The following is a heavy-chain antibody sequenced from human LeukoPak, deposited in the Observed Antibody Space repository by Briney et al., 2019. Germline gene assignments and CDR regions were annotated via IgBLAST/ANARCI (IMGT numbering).Heavy chain of an antibody. CDR2: ISSSSSYI. CDR3: ARDEVVITVTTAYYYYGMDV. D-gene: IGHD4-17*01. V-gene: IGHV3-21*01. Sequence: GGSLRLSCAASGFTFSSYSMNWVRQAPGKGLEWVSSISSSSSYIHYADSVKGRFTISRDNAKNSLYLQMNSLRAEDTAVYYCARDEVVITVTTAYYYYGMDVWGQGTTVTVSS. J-gene: IGHJ6*02. CDR1: GFTFSSYS.